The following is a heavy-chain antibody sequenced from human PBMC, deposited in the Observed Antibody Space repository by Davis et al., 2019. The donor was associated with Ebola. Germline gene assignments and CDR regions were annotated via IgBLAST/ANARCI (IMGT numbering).Heavy chain of an antibody. CDR3: ARDRVADDALDI. J-gene: IGHJ3*02. Sequence: SETLSLTCAVSGVSISSSSYYWGWIRQPPGKGLEWIGSVFYSGSTYYNPSLKSRVTISVDTSKNQFSLNLSSVTAADTAVYYCARDRVADDALDIWGQGTMVTVSS. CDR1: GVSISSSSYY. CDR2: VFYSGST. V-gene: IGHV4-39*07. D-gene: IGHD2-15*01.